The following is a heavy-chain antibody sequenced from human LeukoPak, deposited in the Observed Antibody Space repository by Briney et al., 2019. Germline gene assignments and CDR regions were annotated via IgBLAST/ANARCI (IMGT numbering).Heavy chain of an antibody. D-gene: IGHD3-22*01. CDR2: IYYSGSA. CDR3: ASQWYYYDSSGLDALDI. CDR1: GGSISKSSYY. V-gene: IGHV4-39*01. Sequence: SETLSLTCTVSGGSISKSSYYWGWIRQPPGKGLEWIGSIYYSGSAYYNPSLKSRVTISVDTSKSQFSLKLSSVTAADTAMYYCASQWYYYDSSGLDALDIWGQGTMVTVST. J-gene: IGHJ3*02.